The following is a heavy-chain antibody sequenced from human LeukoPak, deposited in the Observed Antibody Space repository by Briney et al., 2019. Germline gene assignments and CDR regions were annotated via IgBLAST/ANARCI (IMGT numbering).Heavy chain of an antibody. CDR1: GGSISSGGYY. Sequence: PSETLSLTCTVSGGSISSGGYYWRWLRQHPGKGLEWIGYIYYSGSTYYNPSLKSRVTISVDTSKNQFSLKLSSVTAADTAVDYCAREHDYGDNSAWFDPWGQGTLVTVSS. J-gene: IGHJ5*02. CDR3: AREHDYGDNSAWFDP. V-gene: IGHV4-31*03. CDR2: IYYSGST. D-gene: IGHD4-23*01.